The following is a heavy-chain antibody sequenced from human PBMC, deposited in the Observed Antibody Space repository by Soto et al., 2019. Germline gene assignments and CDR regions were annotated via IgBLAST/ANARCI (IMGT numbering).Heavy chain of an antibody. V-gene: IGHV3-23*01. CDR2: ISGSGGST. J-gene: IGHJ4*02. Sequence: EVQLLESGGGLVQPGGSLRLSCAASGFTFSSYAMSWVRQAPGKGLEWVSAISGSGGSTYYADSVKGRFTISRDNSKNTLYLQMNSLRAEDTAVYYCAKGGAAAGRQMQNRATLFDYWGQGTLVTVSS. CDR3: AKGGAAAGRQMQNRATLFDY. D-gene: IGHD6-13*01. CDR1: GFTFSSYA.